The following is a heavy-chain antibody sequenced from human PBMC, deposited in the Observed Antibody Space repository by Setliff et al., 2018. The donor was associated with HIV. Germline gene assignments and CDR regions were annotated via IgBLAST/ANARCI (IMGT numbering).Heavy chain of an antibody. J-gene: IGHJ6*02. D-gene: IGHD3-22*01. V-gene: IGHV3-23*01. CDR1: GFSFTNYA. CDR2: LSGYGDST. CDR3: ARGHYFKDV. Sequence: GGSLRLSCAASGFSFTNYAMAWVRQAPGKGLKWVSALSGYGDSTYYADSVKGRLTVSRDNSKSTLYLRINSLRDEDTAVYYCARGHYFKDVWGQGTTVTVSS.